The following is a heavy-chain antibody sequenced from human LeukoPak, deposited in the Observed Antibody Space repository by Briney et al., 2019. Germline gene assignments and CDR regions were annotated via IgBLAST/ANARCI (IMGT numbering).Heavy chain of an antibody. D-gene: IGHD6-19*01. CDR3: ARVIAEAATGARWFDP. V-gene: IGHV1-2*02. Sequence: GASVKVSCKASGYTFTGYYMHWVRQAPGQGLEWMGWINPNSGGTNYAQKFQGRVTMTRDTSISTAYMELSRLRTDDTAVYYCARVIAEAATGARWFDPWGQGTLVTVSS. CDR2: INPNSGGT. J-gene: IGHJ5*02. CDR1: GYTFTGYY.